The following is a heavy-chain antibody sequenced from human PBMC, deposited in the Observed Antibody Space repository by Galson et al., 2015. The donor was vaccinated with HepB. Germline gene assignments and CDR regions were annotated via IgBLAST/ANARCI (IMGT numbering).Heavy chain of an antibody. D-gene: IGHD6-13*01. J-gene: IGHJ5*02. CDR2: INSDGSST. Sequence: SLRLSCAASGSTFSSYWMHWVRRAPGKGLLWVSRINSDGSSTSYADSVKGRFTISRDNAKNTLYLQMDSLRSEDTAVYYCARGRSQQLPYNWFDPWGQGTLVTVSS. V-gene: IGHV3-74*01. CDR1: GSTFSSYW. CDR3: ARGRSQQLPYNWFDP.